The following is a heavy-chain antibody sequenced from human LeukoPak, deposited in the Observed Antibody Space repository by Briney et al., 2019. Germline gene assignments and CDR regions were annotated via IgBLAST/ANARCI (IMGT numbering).Heavy chain of an antibody. CDR1: GFTFSSYW. J-gene: IGHJ3*02. Sequence: GGSLRLSCAASGFTFSSYWMHWVRQVPGKGLVWVSRIYSDGSSTSYADSVKGRFTISRDNAKNTLYLQMNSLRAEDTAVYYCARGNYYDSSGYHDTLDIWGQGTLVTVSS. CDR2: IYSDGSST. CDR3: ARGNYYDSSGYHDTLDI. D-gene: IGHD3-22*01. V-gene: IGHV3-74*01.